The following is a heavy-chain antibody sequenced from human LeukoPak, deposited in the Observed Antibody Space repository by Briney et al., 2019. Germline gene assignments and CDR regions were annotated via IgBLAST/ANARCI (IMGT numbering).Heavy chain of an antibody. J-gene: IGHJ3*02. D-gene: IGHD1-26*01. CDR1: GFTFSNYA. Sequence: GGCLRLSCAASGFTFSNYAMSWVRPAPGRGLEWVSAITRSGDSTFYADSVRGRFTTSRDSSKNTLYLQMNGLRVEDTAVYYCAKAIELHDPFDIWGQGTTVTVSS. V-gene: IGHV3-23*01. CDR3: AKAIELHDPFDI. CDR2: ITRSGDST.